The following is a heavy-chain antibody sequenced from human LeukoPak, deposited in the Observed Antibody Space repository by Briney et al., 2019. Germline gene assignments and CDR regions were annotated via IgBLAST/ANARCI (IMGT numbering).Heavy chain of an antibody. CDR2: ISWNSGSI. J-gene: IGHJ4*02. D-gene: IGHD4-17*01. Sequence: GGSLRLSCAASGFTFDDYAMHWVRQAPGKGLEWVSGISWNSGSIGYADSVKGRFTISRDNAKNSLYLQMNSLRAEDTALYYCAKDTYGDYVFAYWGQGTLVTVSS. CDR3: AKDTYGDYVFAY. CDR1: GFTFDDYA. V-gene: IGHV3-9*01.